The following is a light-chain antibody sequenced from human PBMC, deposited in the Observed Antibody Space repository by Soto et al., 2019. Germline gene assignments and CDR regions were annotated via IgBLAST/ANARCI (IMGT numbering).Light chain of an antibody. CDR2: GAS. Sequence: EIVMTQSPATLSVSPGERATLSCRASQSVSSNLAWYQQKPGQAPRLLIYGASTRATGIPARFSGSGSGTEFTLTISSLQSEDFAVDYCQQYNNWPPWTFGQGTQVEIK. J-gene: IGKJ1*01. CDR3: QQYNNWPPWT. V-gene: IGKV3-15*01. CDR1: QSVSSN.